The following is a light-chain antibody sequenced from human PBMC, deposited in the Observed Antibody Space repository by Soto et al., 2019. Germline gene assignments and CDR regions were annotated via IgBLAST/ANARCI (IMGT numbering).Light chain of an antibody. CDR1: QSVTSN. V-gene: IGKV3-15*01. Sequence: EIVMTQSPATLSVSPGERATLSCRASQSVTSNLAWYQPKPGQAPRLVIYGASTRATGTPARFSGSGSGTEFTLTISSLQSEDFALYYCQQYNGWPLTFGGGTKVEI. J-gene: IGKJ4*01. CDR3: QQYNGWPLT. CDR2: GAS.